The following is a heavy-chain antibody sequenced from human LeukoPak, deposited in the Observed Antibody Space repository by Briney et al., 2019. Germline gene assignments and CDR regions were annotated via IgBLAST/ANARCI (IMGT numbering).Heavy chain of an antibody. CDR1: GFTFSSYA. CDR3: AKGGYDYWFDP. J-gene: IGHJ5*02. V-gene: IGHV3-23*01. CDR2: ITGTAGST. Sequence: PGGSLRLSCAASGFTFSSYAMSWVRQAPGKGLEWVSSITGTAGSTFYADSVKGRFTISRDNSKNTLYLQMNSLRAEDTAVYYCAKGGYDYWFDPWGQGTLVTVSS. D-gene: IGHD5-12*01.